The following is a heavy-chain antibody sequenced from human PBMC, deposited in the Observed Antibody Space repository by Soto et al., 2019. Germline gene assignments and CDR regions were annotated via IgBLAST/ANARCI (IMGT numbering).Heavy chain of an antibody. J-gene: IGHJ6*02. CDR1: GYTFTSYA. D-gene: IGHD1-26*01. CDR2: INAGNGNT. V-gene: IGHV1-3*01. Sequence: ASVKVSFKASGYTFTSYAMHWLRQAPGQRLEWMGWINAGNGNTKYSQKFQGRVTITRDTSASTAYMELSSLRSEDTAVYYCARSGSYYHYYYGMDVWGQGTTVTVSS. CDR3: ARSGSYYHYYYGMDV.